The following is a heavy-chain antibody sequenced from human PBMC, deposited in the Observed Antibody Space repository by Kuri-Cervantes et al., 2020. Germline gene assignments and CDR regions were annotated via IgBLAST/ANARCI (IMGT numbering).Heavy chain of an antibody. CDR2: INNDGTTT. CDR3: ARDSERFLEWLSPGNYYMDV. J-gene: IGHJ6*03. CDR1: GFMFSSHW. D-gene: IGHD3-3*01. Sequence: GESLKISCAVSGFMFSSHWMHWVRQAPGKGLVWVSHINNDGTTTTYADSVRGRFTIFRDDAKNSLYLQMNSLRAEDTAVYYCARDSERFLEWLSPGNYYMDVWGKGTTVTVSS. V-gene: IGHV3-74*01.